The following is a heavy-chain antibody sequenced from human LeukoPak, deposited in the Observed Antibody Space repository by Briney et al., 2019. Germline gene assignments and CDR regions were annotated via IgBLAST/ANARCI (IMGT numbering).Heavy chain of an antibody. CDR2: INHSGST. J-gene: IGHJ4*02. CDR1: GGSFSGYY. V-gene: IGHV4-34*01. D-gene: IGHD1-14*01. Sequence: SETLSLTCAVYGGSFSGYYWSWIRQPPGKGLEWIGEINHSGSTNYNPSLKSRVTISVDTSKNQFSLKLSSVTAADTAVYYCARVRGSIYGPGKYYFDYWGQGTLVTVSS. CDR3: ARVRGSIYGPGKYYFDY.